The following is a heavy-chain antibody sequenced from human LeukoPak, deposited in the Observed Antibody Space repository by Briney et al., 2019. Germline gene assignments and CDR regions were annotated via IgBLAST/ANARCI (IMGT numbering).Heavy chain of an antibody. J-gene: IGHJ3*02. CDR3: ARENEITMIVVVTRRGAFDI. D-gene: IGHD3-22*01. V-gene: IGHV4-39*07. CDR1: GGSISSSSYY. Sequence: SETLSLTCTVSGGSISSSSYYWGWIRQPPGKGLEWIGSIYYSGSTYYNPSLKSRVTISVDTSKNQFSLKLSSVTAADTAVYYCARENEITMIVVVTRRGAFDIWGQGTMVTVSS. CDR2: IYYSGST.